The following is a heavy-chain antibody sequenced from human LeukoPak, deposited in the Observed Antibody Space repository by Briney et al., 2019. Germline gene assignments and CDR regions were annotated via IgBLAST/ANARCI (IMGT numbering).Heavy chain of an antibody. D-gene: IGHD3-10*01. CDR2: IYYSGST. V-gene: IGHV4-39*07. J-gene: IGHJ5*02. CDR3: ARGGYGSVSYYLSWRRFDP. CDR1: GGSISSSSYY. Sequence: PSETLSLTCTVSGGSISSSSYYWGWIRQPPGKGLEWIGSIYYSGSTYYNPSLKSRVTISVDTSKNQFSLKLSSVTAADTAVYYCARGGYGSVSYYLSWRRFDPWGQGTLVTVSS.